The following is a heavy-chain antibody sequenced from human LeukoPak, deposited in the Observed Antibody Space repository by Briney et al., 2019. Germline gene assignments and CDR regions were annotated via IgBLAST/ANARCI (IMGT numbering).Heavy chain of an antibody. V-gene: IGHV1-2*02. CDR3: ASSSIAVAGTDY. CDR1: GYTFTGYY. CDR2: INPNSGGT. Sequence: ASVEVSCKASGYTFTGYYMHWVRQAPGQGLEWMGWINPNSGGTNYAQKFQGRVTMTRDTSISTAYMELSRLRSDDTAVYYCASSSIAVAGTDYWGQGTLVTVSS. D-gene: IGHD6-19*01. J-gene: IGHJ4*02.